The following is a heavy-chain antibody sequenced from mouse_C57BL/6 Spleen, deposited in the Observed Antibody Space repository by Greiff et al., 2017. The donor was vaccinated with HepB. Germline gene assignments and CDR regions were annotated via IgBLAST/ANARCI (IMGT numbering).Heavy chain of an antibody. CDR1: GYAFSSSW. V-gene: IGHV1-82*01. CDR2: IYPGDGDT. J-gene: IGHJ2*01. CDR3: ARCYDYDVDY. Sequence: QVQLKESGPELVKPGASVKISCKASGYAFSSSWMNWVKQRPGKGLEWIGRIYPGDGDTNYNGKFKGKATLTADKSSSTAYMQLSSLTSEDSAVYFCARCYDYDVDYWGQGTTLTVSS. D-gene: IGHD2-4*01.